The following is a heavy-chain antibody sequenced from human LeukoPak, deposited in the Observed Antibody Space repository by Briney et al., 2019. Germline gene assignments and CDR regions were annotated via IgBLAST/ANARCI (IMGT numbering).Heavy chain of an antibody. J-gene: IGHJ6*04. D-gene: IGHD3-10*02. CDR3: AELGITMIGGV. CDR2: ISGSGGST. Sequence: GGSLRLSCAASGFTFSSYGMSWVRQAPGKGLEWVAAISGSGGSTYYADSVKGRFTISRDNAKNSLYLQMNSLSAEDTAVYYCAELGITMIGGVWGKGTPVTISS. CDR1: GFTFSSYG. V-gene: IGHV3-23*01.